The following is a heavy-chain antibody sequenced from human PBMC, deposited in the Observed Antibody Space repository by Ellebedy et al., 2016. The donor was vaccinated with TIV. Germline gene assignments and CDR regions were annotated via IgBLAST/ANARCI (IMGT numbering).Heavy chain of an antibody. CDR1: GGSISSYY. V-gene: IGHV4-39*01. J-gene: IGHJ5*02. CDR2: IYYSGST. Sequence: SETLSLTXTVSGGSISSYYWGWIRQPPGKGLEWIGSIYYSGSTYYNPSLKSRVTISVDTSKNQFSLKLSSVTAADTAVYYCARGPLPPGWFDPWGQGTLVTVSS. CDR3: ARGPLPPGWFDP. D-gene: IGHD3-10*01.